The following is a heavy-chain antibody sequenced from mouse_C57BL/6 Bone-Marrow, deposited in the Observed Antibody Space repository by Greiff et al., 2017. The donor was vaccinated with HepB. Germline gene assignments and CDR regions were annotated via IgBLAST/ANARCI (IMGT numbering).Heavy chain of an antibody. CDR3: ARGGNGCYFDY. V-gene: IGHV1-63*01. D-gene: IGHD2-1*01. J-gene: IGHJ2*01. Sequence: VQLQESGAELVRPGTSVKMSCKASGYTFTNYWIGWAKQRPGHGLEWIGDIYPGGGYTNYNEKFKGKATLTADKSSSTAYMQFSSLTSEDSAIYYCARGGNGCYFDYWGQGTTLTVSS. CDR2: IYPGGGYT. CDR1: GYTFTNYW.